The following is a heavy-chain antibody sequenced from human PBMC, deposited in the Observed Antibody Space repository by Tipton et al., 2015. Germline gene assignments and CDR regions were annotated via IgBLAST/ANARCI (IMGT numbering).Heavy chain of an antibody. D-gene: IGHD3-10*01. J-gene: IGHJ6*02. CDR2: MSSNGST. CDR1: GGSININYYY. V-gene: IGHV4-61*02. CDR3: ARARFYGLGSSIRVGMDV. Sequence: TLSLTCSLSGGSININYYYWNWVRQPAGQGLEWIGRMSSNGSTFHNPSLKSRVTLSLDTSKNQFTLKLRSVTAADTAVYYCARARFYGLGSSIRVGMDVWGQGTTVTVSS.